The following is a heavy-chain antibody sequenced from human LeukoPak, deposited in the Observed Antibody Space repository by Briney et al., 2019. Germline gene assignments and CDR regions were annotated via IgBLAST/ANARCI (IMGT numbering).Heavy chain of an antibody. Sequence: GGSLRLSCAASGFTFSSYAMHWVRQAPGKGLEWVAVISYDGSNKYYADSVKGRFTISRDNSKNTLYLQMNSLRDEDTAVYYCARAPRWYSFGDYWGQGTLVTVSS. D-gene: IGHD6-13*01. CDR2: ISYDGSNK. CDR3: ARAPRWYSFGDY. V-gene: IGHV3-30*04. J-gene: IGHJ4*02. CDR1: GFTFSSYA.